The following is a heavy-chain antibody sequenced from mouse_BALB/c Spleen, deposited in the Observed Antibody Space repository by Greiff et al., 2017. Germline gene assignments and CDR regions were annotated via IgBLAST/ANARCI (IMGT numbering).Heavy chain of an antibody. D-gene: IGHD1-1*01. J-gene: IGHJ4*01. CDR1: GFNLKDTY. Sequence: VQLQQSGAELVKPGASVKLSCTASGFNLKDTYMHWVKQRPEQGLEWIGRICPANGNTKYDPKFQGKATITADTSSNTAYLQSSSLTSEATAVYSCARTIYSAGTRDYWGQGTSVTVSS. CDR2: ICPANGNT. CDR3: ARTIYSAGTRDY. V-gene: IGHV14-3*02.